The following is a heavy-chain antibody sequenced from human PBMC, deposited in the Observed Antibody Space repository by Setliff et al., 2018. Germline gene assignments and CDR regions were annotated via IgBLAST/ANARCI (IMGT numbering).Heavy chain of an antibody. CDR1: GDSISRSTYY. Sequence: SETLSLTCTVSGDSISRSTYYWGWIRQSPGRGLDWIGTVDHSGTTYYNPSVRSRVTISVDTSKNQFSPKLSSVTAADTAVYFCARRPYQHYDSSGYSVNYYMDVWGKGTTVTVSS. CDR2: VDHSGTT. CDR3: ARRPYQHYDSSGYSVNYYMDV. V-gene: IGHV4-39*01. J-gene: IGHJ6*03. D-gene: IGHD3-22*01.